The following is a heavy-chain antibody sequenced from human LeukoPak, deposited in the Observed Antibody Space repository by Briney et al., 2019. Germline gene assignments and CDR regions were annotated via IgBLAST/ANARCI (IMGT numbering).Heavy chain of an antibody. CDR1: GFTFDDYA. CDR3: AKSQYSGYSVLNY. CDR2: ISWNSGSI. V-gene: IGHV3-9*01. J-gene: IGHJ4*02. Sequence: PGGSLRLSCAASGFTFDDYAMHWVRQAPGKGLEWVSGISWNSGSIGYADSVKGRFTISRDNAKNSLYLQMNSLRAEDTALYYCAKSQYSGYSVLNYWGQGTLVTVSS. D-gene: IGHD5-12*01.